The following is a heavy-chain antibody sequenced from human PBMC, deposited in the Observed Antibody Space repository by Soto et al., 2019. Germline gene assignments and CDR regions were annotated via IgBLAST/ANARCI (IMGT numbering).Heavy chain of an antibody. Sequence: ASVKVSCKVSGYTLTELSMHWVRQAPGKGLEWMGGFDPEDGETIYAQKFQGRVTMTEDTSTDTAYMELSSLRSEDTAVYYCATGPQSSYRPYGSGSYYYYGMDVWGQGTTVTVSS. CDR2: FDPEDGET. J-gene: IGHJ6*02. D-gene: IGHD3-10*01. CDR1: GYTLTELS. CDR3: ATGPQSSYRPYGSGSYYYYGMDV. V-gene: IGHV1-24*01.